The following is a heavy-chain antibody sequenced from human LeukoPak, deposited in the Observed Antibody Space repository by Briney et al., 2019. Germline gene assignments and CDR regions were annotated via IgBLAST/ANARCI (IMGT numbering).Heavy chain of an antibody. CDR2: IYYTGST. CDR1: GGSISSSSYY. Sequence: SETLSLTCTVSGGSISSSSYYWGWIRQPPGKGLEWIGTIYYTGSTYYKPSLKSRVTISVDTSKNQFSPKLSSVTAADTAVYYCARRSSGWYFFDYWGQGTLVTVSS. J-gene: IGHJ4*02. D-gene: IGHD6-19*01. CDR3: ARRSSGWYFFDY. V-gene: IGHV4-39*01.